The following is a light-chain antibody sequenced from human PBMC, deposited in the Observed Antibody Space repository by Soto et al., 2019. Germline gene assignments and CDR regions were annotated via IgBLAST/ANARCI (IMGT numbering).Light chain of an antibody. CDR3: QQSYSSPRT. CDR1: QRIGTH. V-gene: IGKV1-39*01. Sequence: DIQMTQSPSSLSASVGDRVTIACRTSQRIGTHLNWYHEKPGKAPKLMIYAASTLQRGVPSRFSGSGSGTDFTLTISSLQPEDFATYYCQQSYSSPRTFGQGTKVDIK. J-gene: IGKJ1*01. CDR2: AAS.